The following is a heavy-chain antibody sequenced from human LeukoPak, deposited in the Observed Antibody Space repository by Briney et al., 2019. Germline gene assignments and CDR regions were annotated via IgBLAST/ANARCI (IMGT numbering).Heavy chain of an antibody. J-gene: IGHJ3*02. V-gene: IGHV3-11*01. Sequence: GGSLRLSCAASGFTFSDYYMSWIRQAPGKGLEWVSYISSSGSTIYYADSVKGRFTISRDNAKNSLYLQMNSLRAEDTAVYYCAKAFGYCSSTSCYPAPDDAFDIWGQGTMVTVSS. D-gene: IGHD2-2*03. CDR3: AKAFGYCSSTSCYPAPDDAFDI. CDR2: ISSSGSTI. CDR1: GFTFSDYY.